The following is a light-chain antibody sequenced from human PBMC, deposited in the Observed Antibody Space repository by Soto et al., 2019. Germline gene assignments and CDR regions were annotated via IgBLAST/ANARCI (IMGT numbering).Light chain of an antibody. CDR2: TAS. CDR1: QTISRW. J-gene: IGKJ1*01. CDR3: QHYNSYSEA. Sequence: DIQMTQSPSTLSGSVGDRVTITCRACQTISRWLAWYQQKPGKAPKLLIYTASTLKSGVPSRFRGSGSGTEFTLTISSPQPDDFATYYCQHYNSYSEAFGQGTKVDNK. V-gene: IGKV1-5*03.